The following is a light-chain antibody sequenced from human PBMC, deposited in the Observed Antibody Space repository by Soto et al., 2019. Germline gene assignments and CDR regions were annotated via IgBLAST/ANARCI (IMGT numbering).Light chain of an antibody. CDR3: QQYNKWPRT. CDR1: QSVSSN. CDR2: GAS. V-gene: IGKV3-15*01. J-gene: IGKJ2*01. Sequence: VMIQAPATLSVSLGERATLSCWASQSVSSNVAWYQHRPGQAPRLLIYGASTRASGIQARFSGSGSGADFTLTVSSLQSEDFAVYCCQQYNKWPRTFGQGTKQQIK.